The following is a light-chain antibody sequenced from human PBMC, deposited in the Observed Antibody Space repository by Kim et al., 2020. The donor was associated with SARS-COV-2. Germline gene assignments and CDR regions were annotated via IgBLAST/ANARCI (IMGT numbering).Light chain of an antibody. CDR1: QNISTW. CDR3: QQYNTYSNT. J-gene: IGKJ2*01. CDR2: KTS. Sequence: SASVGDRVTITCRASQNISTWLAWYQQKPGKSPKLLISKTSSLESGVSLSFRGSGSGTEFTLTISSLRPDDSATFFCQQYNTYSNTFGQGTKLEIK. V-gene: IGKV1-5*03.